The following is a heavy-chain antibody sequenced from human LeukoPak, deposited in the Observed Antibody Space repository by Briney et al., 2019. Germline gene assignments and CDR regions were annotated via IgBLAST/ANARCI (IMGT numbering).Heavy chain of an antibody. CDR2: INAGNGNT. V-gene: IGHV1-3*01. D-gene: IGHD2-2*01. Sequence: WASVKVSCKAPGYIFTSYAMHWVRQAPGQRLEWMGWINAGNGNTKYSQKFQGRVTITRDTSASTAYMELSSLRSEDTAVYYCARFPVYCSSTSCLYYFDYWGQGTLVTVSS. J-gene: IGHJ4*02. CDR3: ARFPVYCSSTSCLYYFDY. CDR1: GYIFTSYA.